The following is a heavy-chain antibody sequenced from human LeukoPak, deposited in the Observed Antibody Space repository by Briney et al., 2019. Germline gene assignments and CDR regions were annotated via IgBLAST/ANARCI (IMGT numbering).Heavy chain of an antibody. CDR2: ISYDGSNK. J-gene: IGHJ4*02. CDR3: ARMRYNWNRATTFDY. D-gene: IGHD1-20*01. Sequence: GGSLRLSCAASGFTFSSYAMHWVRQAPGKGLEWVAVISYDGSNKYYADSVKGRFTISRDNSKNTLYLQMNSLRAEDTAVYYCARMRYNWNRATTFDYWGQGTLVTVSS. CDR1: GFTFSSYA. V-gene: IGHV3-30*04.